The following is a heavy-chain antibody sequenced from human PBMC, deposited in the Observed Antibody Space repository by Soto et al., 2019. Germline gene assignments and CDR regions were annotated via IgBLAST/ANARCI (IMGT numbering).Heavy chain of an antibody. CDR1: GDSIRSYS. V-gene: IGHV4-59*08. Sequence: SSETLSLTCTVSGDSIRSYSWSWIRQPPGKGLEWIGYIHHSGSTNYNPSLKRRVTISLEASKNQFSLKLSSMTAADTAVYYCASLYGSGTIKDYWGQGTLVTVS. CDR3: ASLYGSGTIKDY. D-gene: IGHD3-10*01. CDR2: IHHSGST. J-gene: IGHJ4*02.